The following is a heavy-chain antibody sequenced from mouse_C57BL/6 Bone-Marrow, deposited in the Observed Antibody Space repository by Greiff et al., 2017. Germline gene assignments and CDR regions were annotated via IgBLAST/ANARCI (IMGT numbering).Heavy chain of an antibody. V-gene: IGHV1-55*01. J-gene: IGHJ4*01. D-gene: IGHD2-1*01. Sequence: VQLQQSGAELVKPGASVKMSCKASGYTFTSYWITWVKQRPGQGLEWIGDIYPGSGSTNYNEKFKSKATLTVDTSSCTAYMQLSSLASEDSAVYYCARDGNYAMDYWGQGTSVTVSS. CDR3: ARDGNYAMDY. CDR2: IYPGSGST. CDR1: GYTFTSYW.